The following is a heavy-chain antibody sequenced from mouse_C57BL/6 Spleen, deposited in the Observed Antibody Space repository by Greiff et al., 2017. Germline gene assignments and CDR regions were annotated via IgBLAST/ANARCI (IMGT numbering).Heavy chain of an antibody. V-gene: IGHV1-69*01. Sequence: VQLQQPGAELVMPGASVKLSCKASGYTFTSYRIRWVKQRPGQGLEWIGEIYPSGSYNNYNKKFKGKSTLTVDKSSSTAYMQLSSLTSEDSAVYYCARFTTVVRGYWYFDVWGTGTTVTVSS. D-gene: IGHD1-1*01. J-gene: IGHJ1*03. CDR1: GYTFTSYR. CDR3: ARFTTVVRGYWYFDV. CDR2: IYPSGSYN.